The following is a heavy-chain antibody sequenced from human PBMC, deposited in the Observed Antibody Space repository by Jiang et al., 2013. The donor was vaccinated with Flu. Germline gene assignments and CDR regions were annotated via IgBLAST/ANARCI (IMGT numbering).Heavy chain of an antibody. J-gene: IGHJ6*02. CDR1: GDSVSSNTAA. Sequence: SQTLSLTCVIFGDSVSSNTAAWNWIRQSPLRGLEWLGRTLYRSKWINDYGVSVKSRITIKSDTSKNRFSLQLNSVTPEDTAIYYCARDGRTEVTGRGFHHYYYGMDVWGQGTTVIVS. D-gene: IGHD2-21*02. CDR2: TLYRSKWIN. V-gene: IGHV6-1*01. CDR3: ARDGRTEVTGRGFHHYYYGMDV.